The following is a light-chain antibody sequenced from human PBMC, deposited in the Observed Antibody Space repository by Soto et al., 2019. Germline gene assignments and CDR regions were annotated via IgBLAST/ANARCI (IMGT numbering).Light chain of an antibody. J-gene: IGLJ2*01. Sequence: QSALTQPASVSGSPGQSITISCTGTSSDIARYNLVSWYQQHPGKAPKLIIYEDIERPSGVSDRFSGSKSGNTASLTISGLQTEDEADYYCCSYAGGASVVFGGGTTLTVL. V-gene: IGLV2-23*01. CDR1: SSDIARYNL. CDR2: EDI. CDR3: CSYAGGASVV.